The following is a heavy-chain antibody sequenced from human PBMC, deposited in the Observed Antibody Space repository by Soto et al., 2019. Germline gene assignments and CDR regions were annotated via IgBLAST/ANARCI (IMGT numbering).Heavy chain of an antibody. D-gene: IGHD2-15*01. J-gene: IGHJ4*02. CDR2: IYYSGST. CDR1: GGSISSGGYY. Sequence: SETLSLTCTVSGGSISSGGYYWSWIRQHPGKGLEWIGYIYYSGSTYYNPSLKSRVTISVDTSKNRFSLKLSSVTAADTAVYYCARLEVVVAANFFDYWGQGTLVTVSS. CDR3: ARLEVVVAANFFDY. V-gene: IGHV4-31*03.